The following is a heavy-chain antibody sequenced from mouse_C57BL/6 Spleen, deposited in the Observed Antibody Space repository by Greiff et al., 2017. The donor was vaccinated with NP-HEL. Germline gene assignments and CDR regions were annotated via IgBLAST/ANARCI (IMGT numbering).Heavy chain of an antibody. V-gene: IGHV1-80*01. CDR1: GYAFSSYW. J-gene: IGHJ2*01. CDR3: ARHGSSYGYFDY. CDR2: IYPGDGDT. Sequence: QVQLQQSGAELVKPGASVKISCKASGYAFSSYWMNWVKQRPGKGLEWIGQIYPGDGDTNYNGKFKGKATLTADKSSSTAYMQLSSLTSEDSAVYFCARHGSSYGYFDYWGQGTTLTVSS. D-gene: IGHD1-1*01.